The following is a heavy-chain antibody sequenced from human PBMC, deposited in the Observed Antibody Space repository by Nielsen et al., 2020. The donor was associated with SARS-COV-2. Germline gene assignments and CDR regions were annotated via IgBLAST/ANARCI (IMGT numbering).Heavy chain of an antibody. CDR2: IYYSGST. D-gene: IGHD4-17*01. CDR1: GGSVSSGSYY. V-gene: IGHV4-61*01. J-gene: IGHJ4*02. Sequence: SETLSLTCTVSGGSVSSGSYYWSWIRQPPGKGLEWIGYIYYSGSTNYNPSLKSRVTISVDTSKNQFSLKLSSVTAADTAVYYCARTTVTTAFDYWGQGTLVTVSS. CDR3: ARTTVTTAFDY.